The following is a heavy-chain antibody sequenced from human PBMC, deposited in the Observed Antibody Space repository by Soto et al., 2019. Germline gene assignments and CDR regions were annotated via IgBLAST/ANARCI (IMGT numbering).Heavy chain of an antibody. J-gene: IGHJ6*02. CDR3: ARDXLISSGWHHYYYYGMDV. Sequence: GGSLRLSCAASGFTFSSYDMHWVRQATGKGLEWVSAIGTAGDTYYPGSVKGRFTISRENAKNSLYLQMNSLRAGDTAVYYCARDXLISSGWHHYYYYGMDVWGQGTTVTVSS. CDR1: GFTFSSYD. CDR2: IGTAGDT. V-gene: IGHV3-13*01. D-gene: IGHD6-19*01.